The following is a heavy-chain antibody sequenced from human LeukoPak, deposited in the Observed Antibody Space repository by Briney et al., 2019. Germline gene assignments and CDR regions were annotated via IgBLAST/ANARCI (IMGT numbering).Heavy chain of an antibody. V-gene: IGHV3-23*01. Sequence: GGSLRLSCTASGFTFSNYAMSWVRQAPGKGLEWVSDITGSGGTTHYADSVKGRFTISRDNSMNTLYLQMNSLRAEDTAVYFCAKPYYDFWSGYSNGHFDYWGQGTLVTVSS. CDR2: ITGSGGTT. CDR3: AKPYYDFWSGYSNGHFDY. CDR1: GFTFSNYA. D-gene: IGHD3-3*01. J-gene: IGHJ4*02.